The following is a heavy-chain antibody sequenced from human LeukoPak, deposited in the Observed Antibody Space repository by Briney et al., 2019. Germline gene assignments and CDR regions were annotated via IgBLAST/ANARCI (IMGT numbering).Heavy chain of an antibody. V-gene: IGHV3-23*01. CDR1: GFTFSSHA. Sequence: GGSLRLSCAASGFTFSSHAMIWVRQAPWEGLEWVSSIIGSGGSTYYADSVKGRFTISRDNSKNTVYLQMNSLSAEDTAVYYCAKAAVGIVVAGDWGQGTLVTVSS. CDR2: IIGSGGST. CDR3: AKAAVGIVVAGD. J-gene: IGHJ4*02. D-gene: IGHD6-19*01.